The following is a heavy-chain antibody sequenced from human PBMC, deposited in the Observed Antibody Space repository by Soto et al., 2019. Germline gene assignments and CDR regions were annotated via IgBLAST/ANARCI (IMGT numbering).Heavy chain of an antibody. D-gene: IGHD2-8*01. J-gene: IGHJ4*02. CDR3: AKHNSNGDFDF. Sequence: XESLKISCKGSGYTFTNYYITWVRQMPGRGLEWMARIDPSDSYVTYSPSFRGHVTLSVDKSLNTAYLQWDSLKASDTAFYYCAKHNSNGDFDFWGQGTLVTVSS. V-gene: IGHV5-10-1*01. CDR1: GYTFTNYY. CDR2: IDPSDSYV.